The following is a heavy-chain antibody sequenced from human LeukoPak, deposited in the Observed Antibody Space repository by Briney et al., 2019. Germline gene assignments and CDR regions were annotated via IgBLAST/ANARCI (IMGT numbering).Heavy chain of an antibody. Sequence: SETLSLTCTVSGGSISSSSYYWGWIRQPPGKGLEWIGYIYYSGSTNYNPSLKSRVTISVDTSKNQFSLKLSSVTAADTAVYYCARDKGTSYLSSFDYWGQGTLVTVSS. V-gene: IGHV4-61*01. CDR2: IYYSGST. CDR1: GGSISSSSYY. CDR3: ARDKGTSYLSSFDY. D-gene: IGHD6-6*01. J-gene: IGHJ4*02.